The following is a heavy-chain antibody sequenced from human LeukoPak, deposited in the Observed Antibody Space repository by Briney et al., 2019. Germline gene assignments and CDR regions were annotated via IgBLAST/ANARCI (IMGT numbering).Heavy chain of an antibody. CDR2: IIRIFGTA. V-gene: IGHV1-69*13. CDR3: ARSDYYCGGDCYTYYYYGMDV. J-gene: IGHJ6*02. Sequence: SVKVSCKASGYTFTGYYMHWVRQAPGQGLEWIGGIIRIFGTANYAQKLQGRVTITADESTSTAYIELSSLRSEDTAVYYCARSDYYCGGDCYTYYYYGMDVWGQGTTVTVSS. CDR1: GYTFTGYY. D-gene: IGHD2-21*02.